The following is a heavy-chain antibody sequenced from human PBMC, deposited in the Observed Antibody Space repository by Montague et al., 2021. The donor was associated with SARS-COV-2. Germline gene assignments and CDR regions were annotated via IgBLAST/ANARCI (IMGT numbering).Heavy chain of an antibody. Sequence: SETLSLTCTVSGASVSGSDWGWIRQSPGKGLEWIGYFYSVGSTDYNPSLKSRVTISRDTSKNQFSLKVRSVTAADTAVYYCARETMTGDAFDIWDQGTMVTVSS. CDR3: ARETMTGDAFDI. D-gene: IGHD1-14*01. J-gene: IGHJ3*02. CDR2: FYSVGST. V-gene: IGHV4-59*02. CDR1: GASVSGSD.